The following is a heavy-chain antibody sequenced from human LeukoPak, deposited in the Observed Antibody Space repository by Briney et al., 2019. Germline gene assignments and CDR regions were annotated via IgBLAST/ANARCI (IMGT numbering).Heavy chain of an antibody. Sequence: GESLKISFKGSGYSFTSYWISWVRQMPGKGLEWMGRIDPSDSYTNYSPSFQGHVTISADKSISTAYLQWSSLKASDTAMYYCARYRHIVVVPAAIQTNWFDPWGQGTLVTVSS. CDR2: IDPSDSYT. D-gene: IGHD2-2*01. CDR1: GYSFTSYW. V-gene: IGHV5-10-1*01. J-gene: IGHJ5*02. CDR3: ARYRHIVVVPAAIQTNWFDP.